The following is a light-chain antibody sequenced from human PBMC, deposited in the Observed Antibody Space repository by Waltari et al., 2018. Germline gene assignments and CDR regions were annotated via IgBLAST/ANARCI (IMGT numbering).Light chain of an antibody. CDR1: QSVGSSS. Sequence: EIVLTQSPATPSLSPGERVPLPCRASQSVGSSSLAWYQQKPGQAPRLVIYRASRRATGIPDRFSGSGSGTDFSLTISRLEPEDFAVYYCQQHGTLPATFGQGTKVEIK. J-gene: IGKJ1*01. CDR3: QQHGTLPAT. V-gene: IGKV3-20*01. CDR2: RAS.